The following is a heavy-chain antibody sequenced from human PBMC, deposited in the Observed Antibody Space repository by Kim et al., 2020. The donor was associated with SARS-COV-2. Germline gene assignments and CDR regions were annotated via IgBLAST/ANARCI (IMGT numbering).Heavy chain of an antibody. D-gene: IGHD6-19*01. CDR3: ARSPRGEQWLVRGPLGY. CDR2: INAGNGNT. CDR1: GYTFTSYA. Sequence: ASVKVSCKASGYTFTSYAMHWVRQAPGQRLEWMGWINAGNGNTKYSQKFQGRVTITRDTSASTAYMELSSLRSEDTAVYYCARSPRGEQWLVRGPLGYWGQGTLVTVSS. V-gene: IGHV1-3*01. J-gene: IGHJ4*02.